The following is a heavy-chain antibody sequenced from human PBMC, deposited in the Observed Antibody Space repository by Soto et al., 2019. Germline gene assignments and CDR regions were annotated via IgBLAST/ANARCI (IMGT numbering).Heavy chain of an antibody. CDR1: GFSLSTSGVG. V-gene: IGHV2-5*02. J-gene: IGHJ4*02. CDR3: AHRKVGCSSTSCYEYYFDY. CDR2: IYWDDDK. D-gene: IGHD2-2*01. Sequence: QITLKESGPPLVNPTQTLTLTCTFSGFSLSTSGVGVGWIRQPPGKALEWLALIYWDDDKRYSPSLKSRLTITKDTSKNQLLLTMTNMDPVDTATYYCAHRKVGCSSTSCYEYYFDYWGQGTLVTVSS.